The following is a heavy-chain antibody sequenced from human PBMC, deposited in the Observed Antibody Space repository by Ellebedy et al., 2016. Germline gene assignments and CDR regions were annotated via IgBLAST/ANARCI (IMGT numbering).Heavy chain of an antibody. V-gene: IGHV3-23*01. CDR1: GLTFSNFF. J-gene: IGHJ4*02. CDR2: ISGNGDKR. Sequence: GGSLRLSXAASGLTFSNFFMSWVRQAPGKGLEWVSTISGNGDKRDFADSVKGRFTISRDNSRNTLHLQMNSLRVDDTAVYYCRPGHYADYWGQGTLVTVSS. CDR3: RPGHYADY.